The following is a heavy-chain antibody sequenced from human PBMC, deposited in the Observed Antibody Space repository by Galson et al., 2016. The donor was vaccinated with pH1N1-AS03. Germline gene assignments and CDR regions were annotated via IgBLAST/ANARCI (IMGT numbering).Heavy chain of an antibody. Sequence: SETLSLTCTVSGGSISTYDWSWVRQPPGKGPEWIGNIYYTGSTNYNPSLRSRVSISVDTSKNQFSLNMTSVTAADTAVYYCARGREQLMYYFDYWGQGILVTVSS. D-gene: IGHD1-26*01. CDR3: ARGREQLMYYFDY. CDR2: IYYTGST. CDR1: GGSISTYD. V-gene: IGHV4-59*01. J-gene: IGHJ4*02.